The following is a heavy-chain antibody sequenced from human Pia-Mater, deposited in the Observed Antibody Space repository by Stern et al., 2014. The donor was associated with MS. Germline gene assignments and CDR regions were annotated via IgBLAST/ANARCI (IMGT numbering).Heavy chain of an antibody. D-gene: IGHD6-13*01. CDR2: ISSRSSYI. CDR3: ARDSSSWYGVDY. V-gene: IGHV3-21*01. J-gene: IGHJ4*02. Sequence: VQLVESGGGLVKPGGSLRLSCAASGFTFSSYSMNWVRQAPGKGLEWVSSISSRSSYIYYADSVKGRFTISRDNAKNSLYLQMNSLRAEDTAVYYCARDSSSWYGVDYWGQGTLVTVSS. CDR1: GFTFSSYS.